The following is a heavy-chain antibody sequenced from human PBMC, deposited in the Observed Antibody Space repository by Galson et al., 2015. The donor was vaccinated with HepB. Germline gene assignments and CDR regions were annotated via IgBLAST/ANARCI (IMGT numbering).Heavy chain of an antibody. J-gene: IGHJ1*01. V-gene: IGHV3-33*01. Sequence: SLRLSCAASGFTFSNYGMHWVRQAPGKGLEWVAVIWFDGSRRYYADSVKGRFTTSRDNSKNTLYLQVDSLRVDDTAVYYRATGPGNSGGYSTGWFEYFHLWGQGTLVTVSS. CDR2: IWFDGSRR. CDR1: GFTFSNYG. D-gene: IGHD2-2*01. CDR3: ATGPGNSGGYSTGWFEYFHL.